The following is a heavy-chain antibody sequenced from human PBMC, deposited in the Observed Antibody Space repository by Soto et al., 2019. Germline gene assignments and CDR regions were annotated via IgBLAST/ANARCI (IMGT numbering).Heavy chain of an antibody. CDR3: ARDTSYDSSGYYFYGMDV. CDR1: GFTFSSYG. V-gene: IGHV3-33*01. CDR2: IWYDGSNK. Sequence: GGSLRLSCAASGFTFSSYGMHWVRQAPGKGLEWVAVIWYDGSNKYYADSVKGRFTISRDNSKNTLYLQMNSLRAEDTAVYYCARDTSYDSSGYYFYGMDVWGQGTTVTVSS. D-gene: IGHD3-22*01. J-gene: IGHJ6*02.